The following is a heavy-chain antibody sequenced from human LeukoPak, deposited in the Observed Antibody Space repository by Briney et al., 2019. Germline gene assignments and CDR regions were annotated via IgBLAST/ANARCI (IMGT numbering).Heavy chain of an antibody. J-gene: IGHJ4*02. Sequence: PGGSLRLSCAASGFTFSSYAMSWVRQAPGKGLECGSAIAGTDGSTYYADSGKGRFTISRDNSKNTLYLQMNSLRAEDTAVYYCAKPYCSGGSCYSGYFDYWGQGTMVTVSS. CDR1: GFTFSSYA. CDR3: AKPYCSGGSCYSGYFDY. CDR2: IAGTDGST. V-gene: IGHV3-23*01. D-gene: IGHD2-15*01.